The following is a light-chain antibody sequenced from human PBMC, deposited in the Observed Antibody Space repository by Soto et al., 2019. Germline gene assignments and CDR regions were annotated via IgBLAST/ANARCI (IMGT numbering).Light chain of an antibody. Sequence: QSALTQPPSASGSPGQSVTISCSGTKNDIGVYDFVSWYQHHPGKAPRLIIYEVVQRPSGVPDRFSGSKSGNTASLTVSGLQAADEADYFCKSYAGSNTYVFGSGTKLPVI. CDR2: EVV. J-gene: IGLJ1*01. CDR1: KNDIGVYDF. V-gene: IGLV2-8*01. CDR3: KSYAGSNTYV.